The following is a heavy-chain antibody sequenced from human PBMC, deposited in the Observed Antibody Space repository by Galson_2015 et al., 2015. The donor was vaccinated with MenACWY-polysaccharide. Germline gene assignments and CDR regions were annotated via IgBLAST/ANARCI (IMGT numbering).Heavy chain of an antibody. CDR3: AHSLSVAGIWSAFDI. D-gene: IGHD6-19*01. V-gene: IGHV2-5*02. CDR1: GFSLSSTEVG. J-gene: IGHJ3*02. Sequence: PALVKPTQTLTLTCAFSGFSLSSTEVGVGWIRQPPGKALEFLALIYWDGDKRYSASLKSRLTITKDTTKNQVVLTMTNLDPVDTATYFCAHSLSVAGIWSAFDIWGQGTMVTVSS. CDR2: IYWDGDK.